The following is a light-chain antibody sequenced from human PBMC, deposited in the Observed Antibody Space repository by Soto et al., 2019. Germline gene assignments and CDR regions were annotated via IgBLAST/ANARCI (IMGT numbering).Light chain of an antibody. Sequence: EIGMTQSPATLSVSPGEGATLSCRASESVGTHLAWYQQKPGQAPRLLVYGASTRATGIPARFSGGGSGAEFTLTITSLQSEDFAIYYCQQYHYRPLTFGPGTRVDIK. V-gene: IGKV3D-15*01. J-gene: IGKJ3*01. CDR3: QQYHYRPLT. CDR2: GAS. CDR1: ESVGTH.